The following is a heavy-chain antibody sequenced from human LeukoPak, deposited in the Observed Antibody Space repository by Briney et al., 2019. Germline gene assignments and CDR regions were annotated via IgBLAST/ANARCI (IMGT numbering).Heavy chain of an antibody. J-gene: IGHJ5*02. CDR1: GFTFSSHW. Sequence: GGSLRLSCAASGFTFSSHWMHWVRQAPGKGLVWVSRIKPDGSSTSYADSVEGRFTISRDNAMNMLYLQMNSLRADDTAVYYCARDRSPGWFDPWGQGTLVTVSS. D-gene: IGHD1-26*01. CDR3: ARDRSPGWFDP. V-gene: IGHV3-74*01. CDR2: IKPDGSST.